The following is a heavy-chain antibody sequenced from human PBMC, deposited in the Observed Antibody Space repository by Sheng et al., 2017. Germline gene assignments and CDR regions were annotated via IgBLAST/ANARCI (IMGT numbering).Heavy chain of an antibody. CDR2: IIPILGIA. D-gene: IGHD6-19*01. J-gene: IGHJ6*03. CDR3: AREDGPSRGYYYYYYYMDV. Sequence: QVQLVQSGAEVKKPGSSVKVSCKASGGTFSSYAISWVRQAPGQGLEWMGGIIPILGIANYAQKFQGRVTITADKSTSTAYMELSSLRSEDTAVYYCAREDGPSRGYYYYYYYMDVWGKGTTVTVSS. V-gene: IGHV1-69*04. CDR1: GGTFSSYA.